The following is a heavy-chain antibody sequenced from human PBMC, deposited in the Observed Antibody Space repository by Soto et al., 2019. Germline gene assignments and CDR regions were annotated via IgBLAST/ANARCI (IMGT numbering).Heavy chain of an antibody. V-gene: IGHV4-61*01. D-gene: IGHD6-13*01. Sequence: LTCTVSGGSVSSGSYYWSWIRQPPGKGLEWIGYIYYSGSTNYNPSLKSRVTISVDTSKNQFSLKLSSVTAADTAVYYCARGEAAAGDYCGQGTLVTVSS. CDR1: GGSVSSGSYY. CDR3: ARGEAAAGDY. CDR2: IYYSGST. J-gene: IGHJ4*02.